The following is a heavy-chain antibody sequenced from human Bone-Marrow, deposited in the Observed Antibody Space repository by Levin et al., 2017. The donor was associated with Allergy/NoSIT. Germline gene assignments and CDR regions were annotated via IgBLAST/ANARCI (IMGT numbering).Heavy chain of an antibody. CDR2: IWYDGSNK. D-gene: IGHD2-15*01. V-gene: IGHV3-33*01. CDR3: AREGVLYCSGGSCYSYDAFDI. J-gene: IGHJ3*02. CDR1: GFTFSSYG. Sequence: GGSLRLSCAASGFTFSSYGMHWVRQAPGKGLEWVAVIWYDGSNKYYADSVKGRFTISRDNSKNTLYLQMNSLRAEDTAVYYCAREGVLYCSGGSCYSYDAFDIWGQGTMVTVSS.